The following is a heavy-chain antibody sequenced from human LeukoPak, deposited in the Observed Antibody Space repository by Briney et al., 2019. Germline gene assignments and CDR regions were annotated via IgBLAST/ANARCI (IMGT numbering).Heavy chain of an antibody. CDR2: INPSGGRT. V-gene: IGHV1-46*01. CDR1: GYTFTSYY. CDR3: ARVGRGVFGVVIIPFDI. D-gene: IGHD3-3*01. J-gene: IGHJ3*02. Sequence: GASVKVSCKASGYTFTSYYMHWVRQAPGQGLEWMGIINPSGGRTSYAQKFQGRVTMTRDMSTSTVYMELSSLRSEDTAVYYCARVGRGVFGVVIIPFDIWGQGTMVTVSS.